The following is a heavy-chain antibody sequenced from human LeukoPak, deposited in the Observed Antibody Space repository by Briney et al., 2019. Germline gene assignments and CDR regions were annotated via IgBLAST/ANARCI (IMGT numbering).Heavy chain of an antibody. J-gene: IGHJ6*03. V-gene: IGHV4-34*01. CDR2: INHSGST. CDR1: GGSFSGYY. CDR3: ARERRGSYYYYYYMDV. Sequence: SETLSLTCAVYGGSFSGYYWSWIRQPPGKGLEWIGEINHSGSTNYNPSLKSRVTISVDTSKNQFSLKLSSVTAADTAVYYCARERRGSYYYYYYMDVWGKGTTVTIPS. D-gene: IGHD1-1*01.